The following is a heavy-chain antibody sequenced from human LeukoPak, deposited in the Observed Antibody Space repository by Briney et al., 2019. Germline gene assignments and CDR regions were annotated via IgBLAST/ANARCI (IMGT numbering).Heavy chain of an antibody. Sequence: PSETLSLTCAVYGGSFSGYSWSWIRQPPGKGLEWIGEINHSGSTNYNPSLKSRVTISVDTSKNQFSLNMNSVTAADTAVFYCARGQVAAAGAELDYWGQGTLVTVSS. CDR2: INHSGST. CDR3: ARGQVAAAGAELDY. V-gene: IGHV4-34*01. J-gene: IGHJ4*02. D-gene: IGHD6-13*01. CDR1: GGSFSGYS.